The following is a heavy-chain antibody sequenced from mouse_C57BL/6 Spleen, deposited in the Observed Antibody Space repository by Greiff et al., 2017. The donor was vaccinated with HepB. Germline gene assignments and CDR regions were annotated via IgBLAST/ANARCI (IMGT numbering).Heavy chain of an antibody. CDR2: IYPGSGST. D-gene: IGHD2-4*01. CDR3: ANYYDYDEIGY. Sequence: VQLQQSGAELVKPGASVKMSCKASGYTFTSYWITWVKQRPGQGLEWIGDIYPGSGSTNYNEKFKSKATLTVDTSSSTAYMQLSSLTSEDSAVYYCANYYDYDEIGYWGQGTTLTVSS. CDR1: GYTFTSYW. J-gene: IGHJ2*01. V-gene: IGHV1-55*01.